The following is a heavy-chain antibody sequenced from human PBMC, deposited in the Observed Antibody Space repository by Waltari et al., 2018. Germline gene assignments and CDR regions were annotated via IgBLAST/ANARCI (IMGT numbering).Heavy chain of an antibody. CDR2: IYPGDSDT. V-gene: IGHV5-51*01. CDR1: GYSFTSYW. D-gene: IGHD3-3*01. J-gene: IGHJ4*02. CDR3: ARHPAIRFLEWSLGFDY. Sequence: EVQLVQSGAEVKKHGESLKISCKGSGYSFTSYWIGWVRQMPGKGLEWMGIIYPGDSDTRYSPSFQGQVTISADKSISTAYLQWSSLKASDTAMYYCARHPAIRFLEWSLGFDYWGQGTLVTVSS.